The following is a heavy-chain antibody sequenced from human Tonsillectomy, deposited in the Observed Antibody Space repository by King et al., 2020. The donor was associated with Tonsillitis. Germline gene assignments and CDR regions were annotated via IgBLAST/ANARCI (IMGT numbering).Heavy chain of an antibody. CDR1: GFTFSSYV. CDR3: ARDGYDFWSGYHMSRDAFDI. Sequence: VQLVESGGGVVQPGRSLRLSCAASGFTFSSYVIHWVRQAPGKGLEWVALIWDDGSNKYYADSVKGRFTISRDNSKNTLYLQMNSLRAEDTAVYYCARDGYDFWSGYHMSRDAFDIWGQGTMVTVSS. V-gene: IGHV3-33*01. CDR2: IWDDGSNK. J-gene: IGHJ3*02. D-gene: IGHD3-3*01.